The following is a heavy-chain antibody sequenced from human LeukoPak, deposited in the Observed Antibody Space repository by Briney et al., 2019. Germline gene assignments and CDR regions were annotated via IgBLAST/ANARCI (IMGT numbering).Heavy chain of an antibody. CDR1: GYYISSGYY. CDR3: ARGEWELLDPPHFDY. D-gene: IGHD1-26*01. CDR2: ICHSGST. V-gene: IGHV4-38-2*02. J-gene: IGHJ4*02. Sequence: SETLSLTCTVSGYYISSGYYWCWIRQPPGKGLEWIGSICHSGSTYYNPSLKSRVTISVDTSKNQFSLKLSSVTAADTAVYYCARGEWELLDPPHFDYWGQGTLVTVSS.